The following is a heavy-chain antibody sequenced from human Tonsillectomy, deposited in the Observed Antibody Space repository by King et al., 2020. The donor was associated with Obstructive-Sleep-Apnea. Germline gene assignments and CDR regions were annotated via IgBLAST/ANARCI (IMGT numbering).Heavy chain of an antibody. J-gene: IGHJ4*02. D-gene: IGHD5-18*01. CDR1: GGPFSGYY. CDR2: INHRVST. Sequence: VQLQQWGAGLLKPSETLSLTCAVYGGPFSGYYWSWIRQSPWAGLEWTGEINHRVSTNYNPSLKSRVTISVDTSRNQFSLKLTSVTASDTAVYYCAHTWMQLWIDRGPFFDYWGRGTLVTVSS. CDR3: AHTWMQLWIDRGPFFDY. V-gene: IGHV4-34*01.